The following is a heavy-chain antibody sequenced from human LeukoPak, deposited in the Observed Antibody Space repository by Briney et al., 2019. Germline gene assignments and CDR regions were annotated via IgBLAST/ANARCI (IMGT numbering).Heavy chain of an antibody. D-gene: IGHD6-19*01. CDR3: AKGGAGSGWSATFDI. Sequence: GGSLRLSCAASGFTFDDYAMHWVRQGPGKGLEWVSGISWNSGRIGYADSVEGRFTISRDNAKNSLYLQMNSLRVEDMALYYCAKGGAGSGWSATFDIWGQGTMVTVSS. CDR1: GFTFDDYA. CDR2: ISWNSGRI. V-gene: IGHV3-9*03. J-gene: IGHJ3*02.